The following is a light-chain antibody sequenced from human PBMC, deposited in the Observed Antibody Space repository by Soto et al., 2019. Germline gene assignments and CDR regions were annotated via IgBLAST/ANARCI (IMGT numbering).Light chain of an antibody. Sequence: EIVLTQSPATLSLSPGERATLSCRASQSVIKYLTWYQQKPGQAPRLLIFNASNSATGIPARFIGSGSGTDFTLTISSLEPEDFAVYYCQQRYIWPPITFGQGTRLEIK. V-gene: IGKV3-11*01. CDR2: NAS. CDR1: QSVIKY. CDR3: QQRYIWPPIT. J-gene: IGKJ5*01.